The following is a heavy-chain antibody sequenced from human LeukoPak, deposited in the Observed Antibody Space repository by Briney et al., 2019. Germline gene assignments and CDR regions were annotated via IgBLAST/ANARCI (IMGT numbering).Heavy chain of an antibody. Sequence: SVKVSCKASGGTFSSYAISWVRQAPGQGLEWMGGIIPIFGTANYAQKFQGRVTITADESTSTAYMELSSLRSEDTAVYYCARGTRKNWNKGWFDPWGQGTLVTVSP. J-gene: IGHJ5*02. CDR3: ARGTRKNWNKGWFDP. D-gene: IGHD1/OR15-1a*01. V-gene: IGHV1-69*13. CDR1: GGTFSSYA. CDR2: IIPIFGTA.